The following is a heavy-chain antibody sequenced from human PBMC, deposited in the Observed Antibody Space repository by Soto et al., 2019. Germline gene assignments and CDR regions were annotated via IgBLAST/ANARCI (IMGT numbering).Heavy chain of an antibody. Sequence: QLQLQESGSGLVKPSQTLSLTCTVSGGSINSGGYSWIWIRQPPGKGLEWIGYIYHTGNTFYNPSLQSRVTISVDQSKNQFSLSLGSLTAADTAMYYCARVERTLSTPFAYGMDVWGQGTTVTVSS. CDR1: GGSINSGGYS. J-gene: IGHJ6*02. CDR2: IYHTGNT. CDR3: ARVERTLSTPFAYGMDV. D-gene: IGHD2-2*01. V-gene: IGHV4-30-2*01.